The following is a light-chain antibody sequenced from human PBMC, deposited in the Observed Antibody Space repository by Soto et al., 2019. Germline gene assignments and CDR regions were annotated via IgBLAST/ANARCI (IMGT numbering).Light chain of an antibody. CDR1: QSISSW. J-gene: IGKJ1*01. CDR2: KAS. Sequence: EIQMTQSPSILSASVGDRVTITCRASQSISSWLAWYQQKQGKAPNLLIHKASHLESGVPSRFSGSGSGTEGTLTISSLQTGDFATYYCQHYNTYTWTFGQGTKVDIK. CDR3: QHYNTYTWT. V-gene: IGKV1-5*03.